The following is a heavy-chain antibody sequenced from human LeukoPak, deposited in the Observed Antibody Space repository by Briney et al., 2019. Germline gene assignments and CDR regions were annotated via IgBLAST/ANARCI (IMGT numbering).Heavy chain of an antibody. V-gene: IGHV3-15*01. Sequence: GGSLRLSCAASGFTFSDYYMSWIRQAPGKGLEWVGRIKSKTDGGTTDYAAPVKGRFTISRDDSKNTLYLQMNSLKTEDTAVYYCTTEGRITIFGVVIYTDDYWGQGTLVTVSS. CDR3: TTEGRITIFGVVIYTDDY. CDR2: IKSKTDGGTT. CDR1: GFTFSDYY. D-gene: IGHD3-3*01. J-gene: IGHJ4*02.